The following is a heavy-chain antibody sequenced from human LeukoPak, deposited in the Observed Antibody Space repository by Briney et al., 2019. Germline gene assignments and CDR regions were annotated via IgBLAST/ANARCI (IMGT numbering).Heavy chain of an antibody. CDR2: ISWNSGSI. CDR1: GFTFDDYA. CDR3: AKDNDRDYYGSGSYYEDWFDP. V-gene: IGHV3-9*01. J-gene: IGHJ5*02. Sequence: PGGSLRLSCAASGFTFDDYAMHWVRQAPGKGLEWVSGISWNSGSIGYADSVKGRFTISRDNAKNSLYLQMNSLRAEDTALYYCAKDNDRDYYGSGSYYEDWFDPWGQGTLVTVSS. D-gene: IGHD3-10*01.